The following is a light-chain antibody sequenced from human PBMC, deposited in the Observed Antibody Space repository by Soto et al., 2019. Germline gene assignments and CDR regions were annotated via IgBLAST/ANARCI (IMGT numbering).Light chain of an antibody. CDR3: QQYGSSRT. V-gene: IGKV3-20*01. CDR2: GAS. Sequence: EIVFTQSPGTLSLSPGERATLSCRASQSVSSSYLAWYQQKPGQAPRLLIYGASSRATSIPDRFSGSGSGTDFTLTISRLEPEDFAVYYCQQYGSSRTFGQGTKVDIK. CDR1: QSVSSSY. J-gene: IGKJ1*01.